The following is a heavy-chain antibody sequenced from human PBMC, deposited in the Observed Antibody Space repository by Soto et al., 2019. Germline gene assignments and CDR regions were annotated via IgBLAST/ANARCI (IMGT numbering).Heavy chain of an antibody. CDR1: GYILTNYW. D-gene: IGHD2-15*01. CDR2: IDPSDSHT. Sequence: PGESLKISCKGSGYILTNYWITWVRQMPGKGLEWMGRIDPSDSHTNYNPSFQGHVTISVDKSITTAYLQWSSLRDEDTAVYYCARDRCYDGTCYSASDSWGQGTLVTVSS. CDR3: ARDRCYDGTCYSASDS. V-gene: IGHV5-10-1*01. J-gene: IGHJ5*01.